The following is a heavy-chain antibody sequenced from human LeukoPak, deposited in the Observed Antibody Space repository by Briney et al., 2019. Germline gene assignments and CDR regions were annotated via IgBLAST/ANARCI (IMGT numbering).Heavy chain of an antibody. CDR3: ARHYYDSSGYRSFDI. J-gene: IGHJ3*02. Sequence: SETLSLTCTVSGGSISSSSYYWGWIRQPPGKGLEWIGSIYYSGSTYYNPPLKSRVTISVDTSKNQFSLKLSSVTAADTAVYYCARHYYDSSGYRSFDIWGQGTMVTVSS. V-gene: IGHV4-39*01. CDR2: IYYSGST. CDR1: GGSISSSSYY. D-gene: IGHD3-22*01.